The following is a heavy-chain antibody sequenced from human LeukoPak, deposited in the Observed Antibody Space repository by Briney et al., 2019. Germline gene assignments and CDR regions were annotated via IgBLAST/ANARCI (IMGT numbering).Heavy chain of an antibody. V-gene: IGHV1-18*01. CDR1: GYTFTSYD. Sequence: ASVKASCKASGYTFTSYDISWARQAPGQGLEWMGWISAYNDNTNYAQKLQGRVTMTTDTSTSAAYMELRSLRSDDTAVYYCARGQAATTRPNFDYWGQGTLVTVSS. D-gene: IGHD2-15*01. J-gene: IGHJ4*02. CDR2: ISAYNDNT. CDR3: ARGQAATTRPNFDY.